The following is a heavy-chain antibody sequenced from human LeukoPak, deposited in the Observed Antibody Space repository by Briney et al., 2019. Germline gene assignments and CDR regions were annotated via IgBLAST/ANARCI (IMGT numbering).Heavy chain of an antibody. D-gene: IGHD6-19*01. CDR2: IHYSGEV. Sequence: SETLSLTCTVSGGSLRSSGHWWVWIRQPPGKGLEWIGSIHYSGEVYYNPSLKSRVTTSVDTSTDQFSLRLSSATAADTAIYYCARQSGDQSSAWYFDAWGQGTLVTVSS. CDR3: ARQSGDQSSAWYFDA. J-gene: IGHJ4*02. CDR1: GGSLRSSGHW. V-gene: IGHV4-39*01.